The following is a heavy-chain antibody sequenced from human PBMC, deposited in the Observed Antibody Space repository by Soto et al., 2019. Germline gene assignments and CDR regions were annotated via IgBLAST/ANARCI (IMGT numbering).Heavy chain of an antibody. J-gene: IGHJ4*02. Sequence: EVQLVESGGGLVQPGGSLRLSCAASGFTVSSNYMSWVRQAPGKGLEWVSVIYSGGSTYYADSVKGRFTISRDNSKNTLYLQMNSLRAEDTAVYYCATPRRDGYNYGFDYWGQGTLVTVSS. V-gene: IGHV3-66*01. D-gene: IGHD5-12*01. CDR2: IYSGGST. CDR3: ATPRRDGYNYGFDY. CDR1: GFTVSSNY.